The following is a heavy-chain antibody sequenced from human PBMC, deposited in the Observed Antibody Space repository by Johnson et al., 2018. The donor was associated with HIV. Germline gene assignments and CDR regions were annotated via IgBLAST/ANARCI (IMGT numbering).Heavy chain of an antibody. CDR2: TWVDGKNK. J-gene: IGHJ3*02. CDR3: ARANDLSAFDI. Sequence: QEQLVESGGGVVQPGRSLRLSCAASGFSFSDYSMHWVRQAPGKGLEWVAFTWVDGKNKYYSYFVKGRFTISRDNSKNTLYLQINSLRAEDTAVYYCARANDLSAFDIWGQGTLVTVCS. CDR1: GFSFSDYS. V-gene: IGHV3-33*01. D-gene: IGHD1-1*01.